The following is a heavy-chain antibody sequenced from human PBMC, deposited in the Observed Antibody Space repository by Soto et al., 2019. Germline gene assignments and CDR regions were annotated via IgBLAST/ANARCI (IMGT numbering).Heavy chain of an antibody. V-gene: IGHV3-21*06. CDR3: VRGMNPLF. Sequence: GGSLRLSCAASGFTLRTYTMNWVRQAPGKGLEWVSSISISSSDRYYADSVRGRFTISRDNAKNALYLQMNSLRADDTAVYFCVRGMNPLFGGQGTLVTVSS. CDR1: GFTLRTYT. J-gene: IGHJ4*01. CDR2: ISISSSDR.